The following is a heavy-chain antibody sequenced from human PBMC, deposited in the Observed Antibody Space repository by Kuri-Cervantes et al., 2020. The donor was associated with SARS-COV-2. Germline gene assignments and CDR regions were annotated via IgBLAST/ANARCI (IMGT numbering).Heavy chain of an antibody. CDR2: IIPILGIA. J-gene: IGHJ4*02. D-gene: IGHD2-21*02. V-gene: IGHV1-69*10. Sequence: SVKVSCKASGGTFSSYAISWVRQAPGQGLEWMGGIIPILGIANYAQKFQGRVTITRDTFASTAYMELSSLRSEDTAVYFCAREEFCGGDCLSLDSWGQGTLVTVSS. CDR1: GGTFSSYA. CDR3: AREEFCGGDCLSLDS.